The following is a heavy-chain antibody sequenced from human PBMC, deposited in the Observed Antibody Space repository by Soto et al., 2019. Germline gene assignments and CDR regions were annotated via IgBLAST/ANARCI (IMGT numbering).Heavy chain of an antibody. CDR1: GFTFDDYG. CDR2: INWNGGST. J-gene: IGHJ6*02. V-gene: IGHV3-20*04. D-gene: IGHD3-22*01. Sequence: PGGSLRLSCAASGFTFDDYGMSWVRQAPGKGLEWVSGINWNGGSTGYADSVKGRFTISRDNAKNSLYLQMNSLRAEDTALYYCARKGGYYDSSGYYAYHYYGMDVWGQGTTVTVSS. CDR3: ARKGGYYDSSGYYAYHYYGMDV.